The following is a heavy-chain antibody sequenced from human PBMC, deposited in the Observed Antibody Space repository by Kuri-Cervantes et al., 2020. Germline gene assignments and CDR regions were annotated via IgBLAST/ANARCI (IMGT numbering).Heavy chain of an antibody. D-gene: IGHD5-12*01. J-gene: IGHJ4*02. V-gene: IGHV3-7*03. CDR2: IKEDGSET. CDR1: GFTFNNYW. CDR3: AKEVATIFGSFDY. Sequence: GESLKISCAASGFTFNNYWMTWVRQAPGRGMEWVANIKEDGSETSYVGSVKGRFTISRDNAKNSLYLQMDSLRAEDTAVYYCAKEVATIFGSFDYWGQGTLVTVSS.